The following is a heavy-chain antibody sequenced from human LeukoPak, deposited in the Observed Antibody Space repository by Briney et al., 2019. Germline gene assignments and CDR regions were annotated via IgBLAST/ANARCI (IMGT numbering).Heavy chain of an antibody. CDR1: GYTFTGYY. Sequence: ASVKVSCKASGYTFTGYYMHWVRQAPGQGLEWMGWINPNSGGTNYALKFQGRVTMTRDTSISTAYMELSRLRSDDTAVYYCARVGYCSSTSCYTGDYWGQGTLVTVSS. V-gene: IGHV1-2*02. J-gene: IGHJ4*02. CDR2: INPNSGGT. CDR3: ARVGYCSSTSCYTGDY. D-gene: IGHD2-2*02.